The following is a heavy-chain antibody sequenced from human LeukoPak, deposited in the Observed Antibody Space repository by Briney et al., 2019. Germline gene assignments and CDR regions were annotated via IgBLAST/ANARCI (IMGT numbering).Heavy chain of an antibody. CDR3: ARRVAASIDY. Sequence: SETLSLTCTVSGGSISSSSYYWGWIRQPPGKGLEWIGSIYYSGSTYYNPSLKGRVTISVDTSKNQFSLKLSSVTAADTAVYYCARRVAASIDYWGQGTLVTVSS. CDR1: GGSISSSSYY. V-gene: IGHV4-39*01. D-gene: IGHD6-13*01. J-gene: IGHJ4*02. CDR2: IYYSGST.